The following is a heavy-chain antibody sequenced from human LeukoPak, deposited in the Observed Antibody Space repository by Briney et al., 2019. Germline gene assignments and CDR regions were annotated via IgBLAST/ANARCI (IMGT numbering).Heavy chain of an antibody. CDR3: ARGRSTGYPYYFEY. D-gene: IGHD5-12*01. CDR1: GYAFTSHG. V-gene: IGHV1-8*01. Sequence: ASVKVSCKPFGYAFTSHGFTWVRQATGQGLEWMGWMNPNSGSTGYAQKFQGRVTITRNTSISTAYMELSGLRSEDTAVYYCARGRSTGYPYYFEYWGQGTLVTVSS. J-gene: IGHJ4*02. CDR2: MNPNSGST.